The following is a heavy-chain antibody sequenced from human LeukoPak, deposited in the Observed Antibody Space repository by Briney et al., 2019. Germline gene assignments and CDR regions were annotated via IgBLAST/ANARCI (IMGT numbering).Heavy chain of an antibody. CDR2: INHSGST. J-gene: IGHJ3*02. Sequence: SETLSLTCAVYGGSFSGYYWSWIRQPPGKGLEWIGEINHSGSTNYNPSLKSRVTISVDTSKNQFSLKLSSVTAADTAVYYCARMRSYYYDSSGRYAFDIWGQGTMVTVSS. CDR3: ARMRSYYYDSSGRYAFDI. CDR1: GGSFSGYY. V-gene: IGHV4-34*01. D-gene: IGHD3-22*01.